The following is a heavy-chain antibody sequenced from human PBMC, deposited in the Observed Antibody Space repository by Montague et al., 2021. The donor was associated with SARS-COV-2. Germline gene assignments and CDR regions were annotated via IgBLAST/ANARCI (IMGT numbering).Heavy chain of an antibody. V-gene: IGHV4-4*07. D-gene: IGHD3-10*01. Sequence: SETLSLTCTVSGGSISSYYWSWIRQPAGKGLEWIGRIYSSGSTNYNPSLKSRVTMSVDTSKNQFSLKLSSVTAADTALYYCARERPRSYYYGSGTYTWGGYGLDGWGQGTTVTVSS. CDR2: IYSSGST. CDR3: ARERPRSYYYGSGTYTWGGYGLDG. CDR1: GGSISSYY. J-gene: IGHJ6*02.